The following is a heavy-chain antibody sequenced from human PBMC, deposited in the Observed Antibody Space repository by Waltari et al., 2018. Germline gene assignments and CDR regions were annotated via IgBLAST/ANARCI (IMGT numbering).Heavy chain of an antibody. J-gene: IGHJ4*02. CDR1: GSTFSTFA. V-gene: IGHV3-23*01. CDR3: AKGDDSSGWHFDY. CDR2: ISGSGGST. Sequence: EVQLLESGGAWVQPGGSLRPPCQAPGSTFSTFALSGVRQPPGRGLEWVSAISGSGGSTYYADSVKGRFTISRDNSKNTLYLQMNSLRAEDTAVYYCAKGDDSSGWHFDYWGQGTLVTVSS. D-gene: IGHD6-19*01.